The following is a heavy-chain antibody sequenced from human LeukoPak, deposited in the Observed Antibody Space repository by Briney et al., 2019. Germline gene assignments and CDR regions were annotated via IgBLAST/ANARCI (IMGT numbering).Heavy chain of an antibody. CDR1: GFAFSSYA. CDR2: ISGSGSST. J-gene: IGHJ6*02. Sequence: GGSLRLSCAASGFAFSSYAMSWVRQTPGKGLEWVSAISGSGSSTFYADSMKGRLTISRGNSKNTLYLQMNSLRAEDTAVYYCAKTSGSGNYYYYYYGLDVWGQGTTVSVSS. CDR3: AKTSGSGNYYYYYYGLDV. D-gene: IGHD3-10*01. V-gene: IGHV3-23*01.